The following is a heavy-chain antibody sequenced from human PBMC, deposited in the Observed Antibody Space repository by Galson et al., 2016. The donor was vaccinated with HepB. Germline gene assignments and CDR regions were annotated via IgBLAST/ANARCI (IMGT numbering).Heavy chain of an antibody. D-gene: IGHD5-18*01. V-gene: IGHV3-7*01. CDR2: VKQDGGER. Sequence: SLRLSCAASGFAFSEYMMSWVRQAPGKGLEWVALVKQDGGERYYVDSVKGRFTISRDNAVNSLFLQINGLTVEDMAVYYCVRAPRLGYKYVPRFDLWGQGTLVSVSS. CDR1: GFAFSEYM. CDR3: VRAPRLGYKYVPRFDL. J-gene: IGHJ4*02.